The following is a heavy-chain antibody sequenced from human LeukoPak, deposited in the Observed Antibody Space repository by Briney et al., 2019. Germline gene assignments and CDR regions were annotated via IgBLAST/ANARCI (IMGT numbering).Heavy chain of an antibody. CDR3: GRDPFGSGSF. CDR2: INTDGSST. V-gene: IGHV3-74*01. J-gene: IGHJ4*02. Sequence: GGSLRLSCAASGFTFSNYWMHWVRQAPGKGLVWVSRINTDGSSTSYADAVKGRFTISRDNAKNTVYLQMNSLRAEDTAVYYCGRDPFGSGSFWGQGDLVTVSS. D-gene: IGHD3-10*01. CDR1: GFTFSNYW.